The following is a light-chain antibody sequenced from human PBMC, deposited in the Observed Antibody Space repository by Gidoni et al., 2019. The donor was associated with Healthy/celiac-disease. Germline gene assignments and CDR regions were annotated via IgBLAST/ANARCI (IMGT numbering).Light chain of an antibody. CDR1: QSISSW. CDR3: QQYNSYLFT. V-gene: IGKV1-5*03. J-gene: IGKJ3*01. Sequence: DIQMTQSPSTLSASVGYRVTITCRASQSISSWLAWYQQKPGKAPKLLIYKASSLESGVPSRFSGSGSGTEFTLTISSLQPDDFATYYCQQYNSYLFTFGPXTKVDIK. CDR2: KAS.